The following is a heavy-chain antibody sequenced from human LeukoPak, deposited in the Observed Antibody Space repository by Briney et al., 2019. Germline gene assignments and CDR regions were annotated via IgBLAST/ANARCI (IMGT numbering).Heavy chain of an antibody. D-gene: IGHD1-14*01. CDR3: TRTYHTYYFDY. CDR1: GFTFSSAW. J-gene: IGHJ4*02. CDR2: IRSKTDGGTT. V-gene: IGHV3-15*01. Sequence: GGSLRLSCAASGFTFSSAWMNWVRQAPGKGLERVARIRSKTDGGTTDYAAPVKGRFTISRDDSKNTLYLQMNSLKSEDTAVYYCTRTYHTYYFDYWGQGTLVTVSS.